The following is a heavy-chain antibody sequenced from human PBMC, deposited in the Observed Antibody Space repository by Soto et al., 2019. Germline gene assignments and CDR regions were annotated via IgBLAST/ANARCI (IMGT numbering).Heavy chain of an antibody. CDR2: IIPIFGTA. V-gene: IGHV1-69*05. J-gene: IGHJ4*02. CDR3: ARSPSPPIAMIVYYFDY. CDR1: GGTFSSYA. D-gene: IGHD3-22*01. Sequence: QVQLVQSGAEVKKPGSSVKVSCHASGGTFSSYAISWVRQAPGQGLEWMGGIIPIFGTANYAQKFQGRVTITPDESTSTAYMELSSLRSEDTAVYYCARSPSPPIAMIVYYFDYWGQGTLVTVSS.